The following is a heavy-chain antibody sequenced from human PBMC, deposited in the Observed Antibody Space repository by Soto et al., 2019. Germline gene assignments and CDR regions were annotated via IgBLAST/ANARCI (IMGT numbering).Heavy chain of an antibody. CDR1: GGSISRSSYY. D-gene: IGHD6-13*01. J-gene: IGHJ6*02. Sequence: SETLSLTCTVSGGSISRSSYYWVWIRQPPGKGLEWIGSIYYSGSTYYNPSLKSRVTISVDTSKNQFSLKLSSVTAADTAVYYCARQAAAGTYYYYYYGMDVWGQGTTVTVSS. CDR3: ARQAAAGTYYYYYYGMDV. V-gene: IGHV4-39*01. CDR2: IYYSGST.